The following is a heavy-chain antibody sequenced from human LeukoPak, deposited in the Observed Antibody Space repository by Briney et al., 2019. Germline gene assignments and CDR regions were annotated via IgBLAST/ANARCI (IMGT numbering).Heavy chain of an antibody. CDR1: GGTFSSYA. V-gene: IGHV1-69*01. CDR2: IIPIFGTA. CDR3: AGATTGYYYGSGREAFDI. D-gene: IGHD3-10*01. Sequence: GSSVKVSCKASGGTFSSYAISWVRQAPGQGLEWMGGIIPIFGTANYAQKFQGRVTITADESTSTAYMELSSLRSEDTAVYYCAGATTGYYYGSGREAFDIWGQGTMVTVSS. J-gene: IGHJ3*02.